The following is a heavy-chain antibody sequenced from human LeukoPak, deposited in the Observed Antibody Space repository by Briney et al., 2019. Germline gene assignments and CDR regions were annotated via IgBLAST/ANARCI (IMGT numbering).Heavy chain of an antibody. CDR3: ASSTTVTTSWFDP. CDR2: IIPIFGTA. CDR1: GGTFSSYA. Sequence: SVKVSCKASGGTFSSYAISWVRQAPGQGLEWMGGIIPIFGTASYAQKFQGRVTITADESTSTAYMELSSLRSEDTAVYYCASSTTVTTSWFDPWGQGTLVTVSS. D-gene: IGHD4-17*01. V-gene: IGHV1-69*01. J-gene: IGHJ5*02.